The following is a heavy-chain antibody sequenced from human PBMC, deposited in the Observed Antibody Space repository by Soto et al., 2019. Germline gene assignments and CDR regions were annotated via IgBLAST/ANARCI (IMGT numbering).Heavy chain of an antibody. D-gene: IGHD2-2*01. J-gene: IGHJ4*02. CDR3: ARRAPYCSSTSCYGGPFDY. Sequence: SETLSLTCTVSGGSISSYYWSWIRQPPGEGLEWIGYIYYSGSTNYNPSLKSRVTISVDTSKNQFSLKLSSVTAADTAVYYCARRAPYCSSTSCYGGPFDYWGQGTLVTVSS. CDR1: GGSISSYY. V-gene: IGHV4-59*08. CDR2: IYYSGST.